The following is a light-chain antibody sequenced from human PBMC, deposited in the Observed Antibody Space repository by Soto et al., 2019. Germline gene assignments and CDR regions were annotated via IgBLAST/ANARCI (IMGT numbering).Light chain of an antibody. CDR2: GAS. V-gene: IGKV3-20*01. CDR1: QSVSSSY. Sequence: EIVLTQSPGTLSLSPGERATLSVRASQSVSSSYLAWYQQKPGQAPRLLIYGASSRPTGIPDRFSGSGSGTDFTLTISRLEPEDFAVYYCQQYGSSSTFGQGNDWRL. J-gene: IGKJ5*01. CDR3: QQYGSSST.